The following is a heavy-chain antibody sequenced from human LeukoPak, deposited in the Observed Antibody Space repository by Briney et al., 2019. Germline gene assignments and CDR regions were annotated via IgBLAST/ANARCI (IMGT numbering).Heavy chain of an antibody. V-gene: IGHV3-9*01. CDR3: VISDAGY. CDR1: GFTFDDYA. J-gene: IGHJ4*02. CDR2: ISWNSGSI. Sequence: GGSLRLSCAASGFTFDDYAMHWVRQAPGKGLEWVSGISWNSGSIGYADSVKGRFTISRDNAKNSLYLQMNSLRAEDTALYYCVISDAGYWGQGTLVTVSS.